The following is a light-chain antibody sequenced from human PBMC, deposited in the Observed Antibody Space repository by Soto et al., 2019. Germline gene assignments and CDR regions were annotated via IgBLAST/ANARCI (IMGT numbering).Light chain of an antibody. Sequence: QSVLTQPPSASGTPGQTVTISCSGSSSNIGVNPVKWYQQLPGTAPKVLIYSSSQRPSGVPDRFAASKSGTSASLAISDLQSEDEADYYCAAWDDSLNGPLFGGGTKLTVL. CDR3: AAWDDSLNGPL. V-gene: IGLV1-44*01. J-gene: IGLJ3*02. CDR1: SSNIGVNP. CDR2: SSS.